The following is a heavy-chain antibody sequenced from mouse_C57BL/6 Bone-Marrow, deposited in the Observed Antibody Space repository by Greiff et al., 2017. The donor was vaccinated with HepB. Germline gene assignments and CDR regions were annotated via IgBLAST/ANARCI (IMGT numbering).Heavy chain of an antibody. D-gene: IGHD1-1*01. J-gene: IGHJ2*01. CDR1: GFTFSSYA. CDR3: AREDYYGSYY. CDR2: ISDGGSYT. Sequence: DVHLVESGGGLVKPGGSLKLSCAASGFTFSSYAMSWVRQTPEKRLEWVATISDGGSYTYYPDNVKGRFTISRDNAKNNLYLQMSHLKSEDTAMYYCAREDYYGSYYWGQGTTLTVSS. V-gene: IGHV5-4*01.